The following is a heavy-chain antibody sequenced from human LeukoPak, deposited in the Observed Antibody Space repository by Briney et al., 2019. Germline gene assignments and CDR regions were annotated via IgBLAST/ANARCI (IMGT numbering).Heavy chain of an antibody. CDR3: PRRYYYDSSGFDY. Sequence: SETLSLTCTVSGGSISSSSYYWGWIRQPPGRGLEWIGSIYYSGSTYYNPSLKSRVHISVDTSNKQFSLKLGSVTAADKAVYYCPRRYYYDSSGFDYWGQGTMVTVSS. V-gene: IGHV4-39*01. D-gene: IGHD3-22*01. J-gene: IGHJ4*02. CDR1: GGSISSSSYY. CDR2: IYYSGST.